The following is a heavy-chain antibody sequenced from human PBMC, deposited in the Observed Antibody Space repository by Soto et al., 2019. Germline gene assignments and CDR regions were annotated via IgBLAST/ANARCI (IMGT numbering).Heavy chain of an antibody. CDR2: IYYSGST. D-gene: IGHD5-18*01. J-gene: IGHJ4*02. CDR3: AGQIQQPLDY. CDR1: GGSISSSTYY. V-gene: IGHV4-39*01. Sequence: QLQVQESGPGLVKPSETLSLTCSVSGGSISSSTYYWGWIRQPPGKGLEWIGSIYYSGSTYYNPSLKSRVTISVDTAKNQFSLKLSSVTAADTAVYYCAGQIQQPLDYWGQGILVTVSS.